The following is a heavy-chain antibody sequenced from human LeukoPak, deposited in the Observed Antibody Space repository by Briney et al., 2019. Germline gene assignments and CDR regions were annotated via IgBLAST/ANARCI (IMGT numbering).Heavy chain of an antibody. CDR1: GGSISSHY. CDR3: ARVAGGSGSYPPDYYYYGMDV. V-gene: IGHV4-59*11. J-gene: IGHJ6*02. CDR2: IYYSGST. D-gene: IGHD3-10*01. Sequence: PSETLSLTCTVSGGSISSHYWSWIRQPPGKGLEWIGYIYYSGSTNYNPSLKSRVTISVDTSKNQFSLKLSSVTAADTAVYYCARVAGGSGSYPPDYYYYGMDVWGQGTTVTVSS.